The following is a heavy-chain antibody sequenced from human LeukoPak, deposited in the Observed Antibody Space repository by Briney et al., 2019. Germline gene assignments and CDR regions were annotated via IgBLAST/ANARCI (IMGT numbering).Heavy chain of an antibody. V-gene: IGHV3-53*01. D-gene: IGHD5-18*01. Sequence: GRSLRLSCAGSGFIFNNYAMHWVRQAPGKGLEWVSVIYSGGSTYYADSVKGRFTISRDNSKNTLYLQMNSLRAEDTAVYYCARDGSDTATGYFDYWGQGTLVTVSS. CDR3: ARDGSDTATGYFDY. J-gene: IGHJ4*02. CDR2: IYSGGST. CDR1: GFIFNNYA.